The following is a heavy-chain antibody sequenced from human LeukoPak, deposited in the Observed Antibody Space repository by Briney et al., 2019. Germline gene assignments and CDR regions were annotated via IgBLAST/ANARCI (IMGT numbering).Heavy chain of an antibody. V-gene: IGHV3-23*01. CDR3: AKASNTWNYFDY. CDR1: GLTFSSYN. Sequence: PGGSLRLSCVASGLTFSSYNMNWVRQAPGKGLEWVSAISGSGGSTYYADSVKGRFTISRDNSKNTLSLQMNSLRAEDTAIYYCAKASNTWNYFDYWGQGTLVTVSS. J-gene: IGHJ4*02. CDR2: ISGSGGST. D-gene: IGHD1-1*01.